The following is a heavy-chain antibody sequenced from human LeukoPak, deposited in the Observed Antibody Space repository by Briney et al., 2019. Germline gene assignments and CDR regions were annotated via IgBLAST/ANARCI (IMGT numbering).Heavy chain of an antibody. D-gene: IGHD4-17*01. Sequence: ASLRLSCAASGFTFSSYAMSWVRQAPGKGLEWVSAISGSGGSTYYADSVKGRFTISRDNSKNTLYLQMNSLRAEDTAVYYCAGSTVTTVSYYYGMDVWGQGTTVTASS. CDR1: GFTFSSYA. J-gene: IGHJ6*02. CDR2: ISGSGGST. V-gene: IGHV3-23*01. CDR3: AGSTVTTVSYYYGMDV.